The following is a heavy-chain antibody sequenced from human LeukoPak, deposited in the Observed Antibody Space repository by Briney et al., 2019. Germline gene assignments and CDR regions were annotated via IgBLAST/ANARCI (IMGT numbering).Heavy chain of an antibody. CDR3: AEILTPGKWFFDL. CDR1: GFSFINYG. V-gene: IGHV3-23*01. J-gene: IGHJ2*01. CDR2: ISSSGDLT. Sequence: GGSLRLACAASGFSFINYGMTWVRQVPGKEPEWVAAISSSGDLTYYADSVRGRFTISRDNSRNTLYLLMNSLRTEDAAVYHCAEILTPGKWFFDLWGRGTLVTVSS.